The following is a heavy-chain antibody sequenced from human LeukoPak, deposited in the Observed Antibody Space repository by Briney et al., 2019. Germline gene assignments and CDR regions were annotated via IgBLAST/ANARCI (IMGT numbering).Heavy chain of an antibody. CDR2: ISSSSSYI. Sequence: GGSLRLSCAASGFTFSSYSMNWVRQAPGKGLEWVSSISSSSSYIYYADSVKGRFTISRDNAKNSLYLQMNSLRAEDTAVYYCARRYCRSTSCYYFDYWGQGTLVTVSS. CDR3: ARRYCRSTSCYYFDY. CDR1: GFTFSSYS. J-gene: IGHJ4*02. D-gene: IGHD2-2*01. V-gene: IGHV3-21*01.